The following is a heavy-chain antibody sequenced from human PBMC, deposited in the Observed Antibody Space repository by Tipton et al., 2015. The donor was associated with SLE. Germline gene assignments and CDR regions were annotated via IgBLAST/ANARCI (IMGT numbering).Heavy chain of an antibody. CDR3: ARDRLLGYFDY. J-gene: IGHJ4*02. V-gene: IGHV3-21*03. CDR2: ISSSSRYI. Sequence: SLRLSCAASGFTFSSYGMNWVRQAPGKGLEWVSSISSSSRYIYYADSVKGRFTISRDNAKNSLYLQMNSLRAEDTAVYYCARDRLLGYFDYWGQGTLVTVSS. CDR1: GFTFSSYG. D-gene: IGHD3-16*01.